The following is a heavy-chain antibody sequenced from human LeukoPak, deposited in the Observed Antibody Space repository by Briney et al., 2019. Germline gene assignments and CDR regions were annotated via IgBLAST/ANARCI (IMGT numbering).Heavy chain of an antibody. V-gene: IGHV3-23*01. D-gene: IGHD5-24*01. Sequence: GGSLRLSCAASGFTFSSYAMSWVRQAPGKGLEWVSAISGSGGSTYCADSVKGRFTISRDNSKNTLYLQMNSLRAEDTAIYYCAKPETPAGPHFDYWGQGTLVTVSS. CDR3: AKPETPAGPHFDY. CDR1: GFTFSSYA. J-gene: IGHJ4*02. CDR2: ISGSGGST.